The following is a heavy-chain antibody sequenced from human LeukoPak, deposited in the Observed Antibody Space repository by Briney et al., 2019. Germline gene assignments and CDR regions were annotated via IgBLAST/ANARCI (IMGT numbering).Heavy chain of an antibody. CDR1: GYTFTGYY. V-gene: IGHV1-46*01. CDR3: AREVAGFDY. D-gene: IGHD6-19*01. CDR2: INPSGGST. J-gene: IGHJ4*02. Sequence: ASVKVSCKASGYTFTGYYMHWVRQAPGQGLEWMGIINPSGGSTNYAQKFQGRVTMTRDMSTSTVYMDLSSLRSEDTAVYYCAREVAGFDYWGQGTLVTVSS.